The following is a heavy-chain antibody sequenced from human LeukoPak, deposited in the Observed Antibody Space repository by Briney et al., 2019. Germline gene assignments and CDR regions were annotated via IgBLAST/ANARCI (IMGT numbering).Heavy chain of an antibody. V-gene: IGHV1-18*01. CDR2: ISAYNGNT. D-gene: IGHD3-9*01. J-gene: IGHJ5*02. CDR3: AKDWHILTGRNCFDP. CDR1: GYTFTSYG. Sequence: ASVKVSCKASGYTFTSYGISWVRQAPGQGLEWMGWISAYNGNTKYSQKVQGRVTMTTDTSTSTAYMELRSLRFDDTAIYYCAKDWHILTGRNCFDPWGQGTLVTVSS.